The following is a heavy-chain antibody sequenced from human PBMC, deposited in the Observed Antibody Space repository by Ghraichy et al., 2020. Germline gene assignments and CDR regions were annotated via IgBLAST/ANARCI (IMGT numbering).Heavy chain of an antibody. D-gene: IGHD3-10*01. CDR3: ARDLYGSGSYLDS. CDR1: GFTFNTYS. V-gene: IGHV3-48*02. Sequence: LTCAASGFTFNTYSMNWVRQAPGKGLEWVSYISSSGNTIYYANSVKGRFTISRDNAKNSLNLQMNSLRDEDTAVYYCARDLYGSGSYLDSWGQGTLVTVSS. J-gene: IGHJ5*01. CDR2: ISSSGNTI.